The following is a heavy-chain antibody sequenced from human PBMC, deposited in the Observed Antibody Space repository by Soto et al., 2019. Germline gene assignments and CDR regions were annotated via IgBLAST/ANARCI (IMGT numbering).Heavy chain of an antibody. Sequence: QVQLQESGPGLVKPSQTLSLTCTVYGGSISSGDYYWSWIRQPPGKGLEWIGYIYYSGSSYYNPSLKSRVTRSVDTSKSQFSLQLSSVTAADTAVYYCAREKGEAGSYYCYGMDVWGQGTTVTVSS. D-gene: IGHD3-16*01. CDR2: IYYSGSS. J-gene: IGHJ6*02. CDR1: GGSISSGDYY. CDR3: AREKGEAGSYYCYGMDV. V-gene: IGHV4-30-4*01.